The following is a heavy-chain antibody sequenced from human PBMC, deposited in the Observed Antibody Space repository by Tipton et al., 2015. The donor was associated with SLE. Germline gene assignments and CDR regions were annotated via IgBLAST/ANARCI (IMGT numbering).Heavy chain of an antibody. CDR1: GYSISSGYY. CDR3: ARPWELEAFDI. CDR2: IYHSGST. J-gene: IGHJ3*02. Sequence: TLSLTCAVSGYSISSGYYWGLIRQPPGKGLEWIGSIYHSGSTYYNPSLKSRVTISVDTSKNQFSLKLSSVTAADTAVYYCARPWELEAFDIWGQGTMVTVFS. V-gene: IGHV4-38-2*01. D-gene: IGHD1-26*01.